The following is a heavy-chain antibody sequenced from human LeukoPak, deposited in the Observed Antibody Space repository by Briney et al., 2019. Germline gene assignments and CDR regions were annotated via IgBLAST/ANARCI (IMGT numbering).Heavy chain of an antibody. CDR2: INGNGGGS. CDR3: ARRSAPCGLDY. J-gene: IGHJ4*02. CDR1: GFTFSDHA. Sequence: GGSLRLSCAASGFTFSDHAMSWVRQAPAKGLEWVSSINGNGGGSYYIDSVKGRFTISRDNTKNTLYLQMNSLRAEDTAFYYCARRSAPCGLDYWGQGTLVTVSS. V-gene: IGHV3-23*01. D-gene: IGHD3/OR15-3a*01.